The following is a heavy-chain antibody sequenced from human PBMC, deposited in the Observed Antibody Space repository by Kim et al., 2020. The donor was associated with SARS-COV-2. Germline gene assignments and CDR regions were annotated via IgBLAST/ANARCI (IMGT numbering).Heavy chain of an antibody. D-gene: IGHD3-22*01. V-gene: IGHV4-34*01. J-gene: IGHJ4*02. CDR3: ARSGYYDSSGYYYFDY. Sequence: SLKSRVTISVDTSKNQFSLKLSSVTAADTAVYYCARSGYYDSSGYYYFDYWGQGTLVTVSS.